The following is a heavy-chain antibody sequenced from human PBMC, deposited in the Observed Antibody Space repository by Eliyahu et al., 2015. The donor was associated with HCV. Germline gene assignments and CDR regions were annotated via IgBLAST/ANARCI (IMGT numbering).Heavy chain of an antibody. V-gene: IGHV4-30-2*01. CDR2: IYHSGST. J-gene: IGHJ3*02. D-gene: IGHD3-9*01. Sequence: QLQLQESGSGLVKPSQTLSLTCAVSGGSISSGGYSWSWIRQPPGKGLEWIGYIYHSGSTYYNPSLKSRVTISVDRSKNQFSLKLSSVTAADTAVYYCARRLRYFDWPGLAPRKSDAFDIWGQGTMVTVSS. CDR3: ARRLRYFDWPGLAPRKSDAFDI. CDR1: GGSISSGGYS.